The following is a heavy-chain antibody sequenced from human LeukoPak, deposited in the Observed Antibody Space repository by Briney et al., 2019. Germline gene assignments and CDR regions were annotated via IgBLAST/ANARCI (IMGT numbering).Heavy chain of an antibody. V-gene: IGHV4-39*07. D-gene: IGHD3-3*01. CDR3: ARSGGHDFWSGYYIRY. Sequence: SETLSLTCTVSGGSISSSSYYWGWIRQPPGKGLEWIGNIYYSGSTYYNPSLKSRVTISVDTSKSQFSLKLSSVTAADTAVYYCARSGGHDFWSGYYIRYWGQGTLVTVSS. CDR1: GGSISSSSYY. J-gene: IGHJ4*02. CDR2: IYYSGST.